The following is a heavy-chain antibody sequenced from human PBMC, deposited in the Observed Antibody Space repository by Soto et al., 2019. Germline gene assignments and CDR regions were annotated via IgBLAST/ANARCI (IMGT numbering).Heavy chain of an antibody. CDR2: ISGSGGST. CDR3: AKDYGDYVCMDV. J-gene: IGHJ6*02. V-gene: IGHV3-23*01. D-gene: IGHD4-17*01. CDR1: GFTFSSYA. Sequence: GRSLRLSCAASGFTFSSYAMSWVRQAPGKGLEWVSGISGSGGSTYYADSVKGRFTISRDNSKNTLYLQMNSLRAEDTAVYYCAKDYGDYVCMDVWGQGTTVTVSS.